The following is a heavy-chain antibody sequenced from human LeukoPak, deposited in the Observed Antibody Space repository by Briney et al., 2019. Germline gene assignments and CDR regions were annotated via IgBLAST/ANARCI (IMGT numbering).Heavy chain of an antibody. CDR1: GDSVSSNSAA. J-gene: IGHJ4*02. CDR3: AREVYYDSSGWFDY. V-gene: IGHV6-1*01. D-gene: IGHD3-22*01. Sequence: SQTLSLTCAISGDSVSSNSAAWNWIRQSPSRGLEWLGRTYYRSKWYNDYAVSVKSRITINPDTSKNQFSLKLSSVTAADTAVYYCAREVYYDSSGWFDYWGQGTLVTVSS. CDR2: TYYRSKWYN.